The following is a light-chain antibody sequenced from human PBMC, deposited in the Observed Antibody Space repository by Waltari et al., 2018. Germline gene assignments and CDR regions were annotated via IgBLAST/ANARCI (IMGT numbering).Light chain of an antibody. J-gene: IGLJ2*01. CDR1: GSNLGAGYY. CDR3: QSYDTSLSVV. Sequence: SVLTQPPSVSGAPWQTVSIPCTGSGSNLGAGYYVHWYQQHPGKAPKLLIYGTSTRPPGVPDRFFGSQSGTSASLAITALQAEDEAEYYCQSYDTSLSVVFGGGTKLTVL. CDR2: GTS. V-gene: IGLV1-40*01.